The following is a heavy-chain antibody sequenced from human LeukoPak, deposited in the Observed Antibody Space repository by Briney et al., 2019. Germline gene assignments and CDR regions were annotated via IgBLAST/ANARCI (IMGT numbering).Heavy chain of an antibody. CDR2: INPNSGGT. CDR1: GYTFTGYY. CDR3: ARVGRTYYYDSRGYSSFDY. Sequence: GASVKVSCKASGYTFTGYYMHWVRQAPGQGLEWMGWINPNSGGTNYAQKFQGRVTMTRDTSISTAYMELSRLRSDDTAVYHCARVGRTYYYDSRGYSSFDYWGQGTLVTVSS. D-gene: IGHD3-22*01. J-gene: IGHJ4*02. V-gene: IGHV1-2*02.